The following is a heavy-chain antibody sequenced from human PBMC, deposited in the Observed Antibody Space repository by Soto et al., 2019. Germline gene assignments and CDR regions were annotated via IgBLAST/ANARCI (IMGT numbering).Heavy chain of an antibody. CDR2: VNPSGGKT. Sequence: QVQLVQSGAEVQKPGASVKASCKASGYTFTNYHIHWVRQAPGQGLEWMGVVNPSGGKTAYGQNFQGRVTMTRDTSTSTVYMELSSLRSDDTAMYYCVRGGTIVGSATPFGYWGQGTLVTVSS. CDR1: GYTFTNYH. D-gene: IGHD1-26*01. CDR3: VRGGTIVGSATPFGY. V-gene: IGHV1-46*03. J-gene: IGHJ4*02.